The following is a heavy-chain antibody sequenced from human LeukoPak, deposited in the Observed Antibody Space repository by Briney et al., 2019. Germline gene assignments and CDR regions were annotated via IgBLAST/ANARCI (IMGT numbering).Heavy chain of an antibody. CDR1: GFTFSNFE. Sequence: GGSLRLSCAASGFTFSNFEMNWVRQAPGKGLEWICYISTSGASTYYADSVKGRFTVSRDNAKNSMYLRMDTLRAEDTAVYYCARERGYNYGYSGYYDQWGQGILVTVYS. CDR3: ARERGYNYGYSGYYDQ. D-gene: IGHD5-18*01. V-gene: IGHV3-48*03. CDR2: ISTSGAST. J-gene: IGHJ4*02.